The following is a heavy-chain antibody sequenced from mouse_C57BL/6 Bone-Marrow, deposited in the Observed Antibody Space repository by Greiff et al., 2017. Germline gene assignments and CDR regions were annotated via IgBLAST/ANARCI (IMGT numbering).Heavy chain of an antibody. D-gene: IGHD2-3*01. Sequence: EVQRVESGGDLVKPGGSLKLSCAASGFTFSSYGMSWVRQTPDKRLEWVATISSGGSYTYYPDSVKGRFTISRDNAKNTLYLQMSSLKSEDTAMYYCARPIYDGYYGFAYWGQGTLVTGSA. V-gene: IGHV5-6*01. CDR3: ARPIYDGYYGFAY. CDR1: GFTFSSYG. CDR2: ISSGGSYT. J-gene: IGHJ3*01.